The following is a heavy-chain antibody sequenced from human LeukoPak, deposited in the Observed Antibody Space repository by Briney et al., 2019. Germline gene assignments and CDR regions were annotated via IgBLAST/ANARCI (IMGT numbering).Heavy chain of an antibody. V-gene: IGHV3-21*01. D-gene: IGHD2-2*01. Sequence: PGGSLRLSCAASGFTFSSYSMNWVRQAPGRGLEGVSSIRSSSSYIYYADSVKGRFTISRDNAKNSLYLQMNSLRAEDTAVYYCARDAQRLVVPATNWFDPWGQGTLVIVSS. CDR2: IRSSSSYI. CDR1: GFTFSSYS. J-gene: IGHJ5*02. CDR3: ARDAQRLVVPATNWFDP.